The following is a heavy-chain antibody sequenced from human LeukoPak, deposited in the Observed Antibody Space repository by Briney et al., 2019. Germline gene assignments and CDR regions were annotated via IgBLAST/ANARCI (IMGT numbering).Heavy chain of an antibody. Sequence: SVKLSCKASGGTFSSYAICWVRQAPGQGLEWMGGIIPIFGTANYAQKFQGRVTITADESTSTAYMELSSLRSEDTAVYYCARSSKGYCSSTSCFEFDPWGQGTLVTVSS. D-gene: IGHD2-2*01. CDR2: IIPIFGTA. V-gene: IGHV1-69*13. CDR1: GGTFSSYA. J-gene: IGHJ5*02. CDR3: ARSSKGYCSSTSCFEFDP.